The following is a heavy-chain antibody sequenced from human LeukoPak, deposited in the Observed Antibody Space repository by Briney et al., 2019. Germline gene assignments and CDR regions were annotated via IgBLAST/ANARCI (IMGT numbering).Heavy chain of an antibody. CDR3: ARDPGGVVVVAANGWWFDP. D-gene: IGHD2-15*01. V-gene: IGHV1-2*02. J-gene: IGHJ5*02. Sequence: GASVEVSCKASGYTFTSYYTHWVRQAPGQGLEWMGIINPSGGGTNYAQKFQGRVTMTRDTSISTAYMELSRLRSDDTAVYYCARDPGGVVVVAANGWWFDPWGQGTLVTVSS. CDR1: GYTFTSYY. CDR2: INPSGGGT.